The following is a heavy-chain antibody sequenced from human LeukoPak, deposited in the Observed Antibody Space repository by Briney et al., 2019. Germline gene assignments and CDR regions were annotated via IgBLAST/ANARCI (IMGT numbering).Heavy chain of an antibody. CDR1: GYTFTGYY. V-gene: IGHV1-2*06. CDR2: INPNSGGT. D-gene: IGHD4-23*01. J-gene: IGHJ4*01. Sequence: ASVKVSCKASGYTFTGYYMHWVRQAPGQGLEWMGRINPNSGGTNYAQKFQGRVTMTRDTSISTAYMELSRLRSDDTAVYYCARVLGGNSNNAHYWGHGTPVTVSS. CDR3: ARVLGGNSNNAHY.